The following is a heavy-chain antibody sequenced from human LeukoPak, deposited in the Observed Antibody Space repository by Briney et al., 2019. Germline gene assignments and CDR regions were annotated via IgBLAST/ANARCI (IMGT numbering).Heavy chain of an antibody. Sequence: GASVKVSCKASGYTFIDYDINWVRQATGQGLEWMGWMNSKSGDTGYAQKFQGRVTMTRKTSISTAYMELSSLRPEDTAVYNCARGGLRAGTGGLDPWGQGTLVIVSS. CDR2: MNSKSGDT. V-gene: IGHV1-8*01. D-gene: IGHD1-1*01. CDR1: GYTFIDYD. CDR3: ARGGLRAGTGGLDP. J-gene: IGHJ5*02.